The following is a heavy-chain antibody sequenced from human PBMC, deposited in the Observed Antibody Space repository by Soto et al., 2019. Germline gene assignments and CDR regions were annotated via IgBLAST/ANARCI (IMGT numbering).Heavy chain of an antibody. CDR3: ARAVEWELRD. D-gene: IGHD1-26*01. J-gene: IGHJ4*02. CDR2: TTDKANSFTT. V-gene: IGHV3-72*01. Sequence: EVQLVESGGGLVQPGRSLRLSCAASGFTFDDYAMHWVRQAPGKGLEWVGRTTDKANSFTTEYAASVKGRFTISRDDSKNSLYLQMNNLRAEDTAVYYCARAVEWELRDWGQGTLVTVSS. CDR1: GFTFDDYA.